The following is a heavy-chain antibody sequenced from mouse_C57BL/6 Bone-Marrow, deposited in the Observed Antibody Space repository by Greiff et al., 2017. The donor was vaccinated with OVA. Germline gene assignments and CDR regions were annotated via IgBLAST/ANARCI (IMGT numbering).Heavy chain of an antibody. CDR3: ARGIYYGSSWDFDY. CDR1: GYTFTDYD. V-gene: IGHV1-19*01. D-gene: IGHD1-1*01. Sequence: EVQLQQSGPVLVKPGASVKMSCKASGYTFTDYDMNWVKQSHGKSLEWIGAINPYNGGTSYNQKFKGKATLTADKSSSTAYMALNGLTSEDSAVYYCARGIYYGSSWDFDYWGQGTTLTVSS. J-gene: IGHJ2*01. CDR2: INPYNGGT.